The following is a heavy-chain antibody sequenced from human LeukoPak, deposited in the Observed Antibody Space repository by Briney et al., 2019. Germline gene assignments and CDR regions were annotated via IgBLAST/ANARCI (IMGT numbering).Heavy chain of an antibody. CDR1: GDSISTYY. CDR3: ARGQRWLPPQI. Sequence: SETLPLTCTVSGDSISTYYWGWIRQPPGKGLEWIGSIYYSGSTYYNPSLKSRVTISVDTSKNQFSLKLSSVTAADTAVYYCARGQRWLPPQIWGQGAMVTVSS. D-gene: IGHD5-24*01. J-gene: IGHJ3*02. V-gene: IGHV4-39*01. CDR2: IYYSGST.